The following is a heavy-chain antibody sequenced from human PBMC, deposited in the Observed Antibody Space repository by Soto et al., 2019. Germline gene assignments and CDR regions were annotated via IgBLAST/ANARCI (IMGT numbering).Heavy chain of an antibody. CDR2: MNPNSGNT. CDR3: AREKSGYYDY. Sequence: QVQLVQSGTEVKKPGASVKVSCKASGYTFTSYDINWVRQATGQGLEWMGWMNPNSGNTGYAQKFQGKVTMTRSTSTSTAYMELRSLRSEDTAVYYCAREKSGYYDYWGQGTLVTVSS. D-gene: IGHD3-3*01. J-gene: IGHJ4*02. CDR1: GYTFTSYD. V-gene: IGHV1-8*01.